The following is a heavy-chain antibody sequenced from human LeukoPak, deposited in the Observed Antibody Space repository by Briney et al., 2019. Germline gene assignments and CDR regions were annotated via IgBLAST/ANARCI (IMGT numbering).Heavy chain of an antibody. CDR2: ISYDGSNK. J-gene: IGHJ4*02. CDR1: GFTFSSYG. Sequence: GGSLRLSCAASGFTFSSYGMHWVRQALGKGLEWVAVISYDGSNKYYADSVKGRFTISRDNSKNTLYLQMNSLRAEDTAVYYCAKVASGGSCYDYWGQGTLVTVSS. D-gene: IGHD2-15*01. V-gene: IGHV3-30*18. CDR3: AKVASGGSCYDY.